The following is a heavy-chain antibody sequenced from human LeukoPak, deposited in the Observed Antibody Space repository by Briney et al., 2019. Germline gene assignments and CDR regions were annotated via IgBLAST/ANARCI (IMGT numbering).Heavy chain of an antibody. J-gene: IGHJ4*02. V-gene: IGHV4-34*01. D-gene: IGHD3-22*01. CDR1: GGSISSYY. CDR2: INHSGST. CDR3: ARGTARTYYDSSGYFGGTRYYFDY. Sequence: SETLSLTCTVSGGSISSYYWSWIRQPPGKGLEWIGEINHSGSTNYNPSLKSRVTISVDTSKNQLSLKLSSVTAADTAVYYCARGTARTYYDSSGYFGGTRYYFDYWGQGTLVTVSS.